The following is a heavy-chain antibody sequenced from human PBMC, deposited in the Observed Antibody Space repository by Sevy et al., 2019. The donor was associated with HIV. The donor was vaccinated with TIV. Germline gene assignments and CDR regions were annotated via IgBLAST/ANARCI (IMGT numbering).Heavy chain of an antibody. D-gene: IGHD3-22*01. CDR2: ISAYTGDT. CDR1: GYTFRNYG. Sequence: ASVKVSCRASGYTFRNYGISWVRQAPGQGLEWLGWISAYTGDTDFAQKVKARVTLTSDTSTNTAYLELRSLRSDDTAVYYCARDWAPGYYYDAIGVKRDYYFDYWGQGTLVTVSS. CDR3: ARDWAPGYYYDAIGVKRDYYFDY. V-gene: IGHV1-18*01. J-gene: IGHJ4*02.